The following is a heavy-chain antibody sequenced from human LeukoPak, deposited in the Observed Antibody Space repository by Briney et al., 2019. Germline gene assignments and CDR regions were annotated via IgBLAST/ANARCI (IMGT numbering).Heavy chain of an antibody. Sequence: SETLSLTCTVSGGSISPYYWNWIRQPPGKGLEWIGYIFYSGSTTYNPSLKSRVTISADTSKNQFSLKLSSVTAADTAVYYCARGVGPGRLYYYYYMDVWGKGTTVTASS. CDR3: ARGVGPGRLYYYYYMDV. V-gene: IGHV4-59*01. D-gene: IGHD3-10*01. CDR1: GGSISPYY. CDR2: IFYSGST. J-gene: IGHJ6*03.